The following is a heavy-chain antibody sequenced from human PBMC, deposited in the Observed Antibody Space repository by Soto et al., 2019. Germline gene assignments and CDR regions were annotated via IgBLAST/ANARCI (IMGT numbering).Heavy chain of an antibody. Sequence: PGGSLRLSCAASGFTFSSYAMSWVRQAPGKGLEWVSAISGSGGSTYYADSVKGRFTISRDNSKNTLYLQMNSLRAEDTAVYYCAKSPIVVVVAARSSPFDYWGQGTLVTVSS. CDR3: AKSPIVVVVAARSSPFDY. CDR1: GFTFSSYA. CDR2: ISGSGGST. D-gene: IGHD2-15*01. V-gene: IGHV3-23*01. J-gene: IGHJ4*02.